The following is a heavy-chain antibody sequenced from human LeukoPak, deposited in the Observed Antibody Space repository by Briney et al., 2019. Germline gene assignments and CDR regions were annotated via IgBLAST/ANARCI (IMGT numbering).Heavy chain of an antibody. CDR1: GFTFSGSA. D-gene: IGHD3-22*01. CDR3: TRTYYYDSSGRGGAFDI. Sequence: GGSLRLSCAASGFTFSGSAMHWVRQASGKGLEWVGRIRSKANSYATAYAASVKGRFTISRDDSKNTAYLQMNSLKTEDTAVYYCTRTYYYDSSGRGGAFDIWGQGTMVTVSS. V-gene: IGHV3-73*01. J-gene: IGHJ3*02. CDR2: IRSKANSYAT.